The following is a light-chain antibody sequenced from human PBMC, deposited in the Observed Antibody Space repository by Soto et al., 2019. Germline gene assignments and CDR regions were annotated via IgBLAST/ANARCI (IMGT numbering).Light chain of an antibody. J-gene: IGLJ3*02. CDR3: QTWGTGIHWV. V-gene: IGLV4-69*01. Sequence: QLVLTQSPSASASLGASVKLTCTLSSGHSSYAIAWHQQQPEKGPRYLMKLNSDGSHSKGDGIPDRFSGSSSGAERYLTISILQSEDAADYYCQTWGTGIHWVFGGGTKLTVL. CDR1: SGHSSYA. CDR2: LNSDGSH.